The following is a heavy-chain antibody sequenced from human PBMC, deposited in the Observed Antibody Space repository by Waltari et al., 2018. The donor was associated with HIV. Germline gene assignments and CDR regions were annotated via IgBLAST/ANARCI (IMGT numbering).Heavy chain of an antibody. D-gene: IGHD2-2*01. CDR3: ARVALPAAIHYGMDA. CDR1: GYNFNAYY. V-gene: IGHV1-2*06. Sequence: QVQLVQSGAEMKKPGASVKVSCKASGYNFNAYYIHWVRQAPGQGLEWMGRINPNSAGTNYAQKCQGRVTLTRDTSLNTVYMELSRLRPDDTAVYYCARVALPAAIHYGMDAWGQGTTVTVSS. J-gene: IGHJ6*02. CDR2: INPNSAGT.